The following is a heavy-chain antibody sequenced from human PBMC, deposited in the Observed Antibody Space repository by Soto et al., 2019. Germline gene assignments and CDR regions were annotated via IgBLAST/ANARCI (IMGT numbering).Heavy chain of an antibody. Sequence: EALKISCRGSGYYFNTNWLGWVRQLPGKGLEWVGIMYPGDSDTRYNPSLQGHVTLSADVTVSTAFLQCRSLKTSDTGMYFCARLPRDCNKTSCYYADHWGHGTQVTVSS. V-gene: IGHV5-51*01. CDR1: GYYFNTNW. J-gene: IGHJ4*01. D-gene: IGHD2-2*01. CDR3: ARLPRDCNKTSCYYADH. CDR2: MYPGDSDT.